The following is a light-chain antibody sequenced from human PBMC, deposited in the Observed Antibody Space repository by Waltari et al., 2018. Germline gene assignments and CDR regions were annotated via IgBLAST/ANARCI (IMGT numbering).Light chain of an antibody. V-gene: IGLV1-44*01. J-gene: IGLJ2*01. CDR3: AAWDDSLNAVV. CDR2: SND. CDR1: NANVRVNP. Sequence: QSVLTQPPSASVTPGQRVTISCSGSNANVRVNPVNWYQQLSGAAPEVVIYSNDQRPSGVPDRFSGSKSGTSASLAISGLQSEDEAHYYCAAWDDSLNAVVFGGGTKVTVL.